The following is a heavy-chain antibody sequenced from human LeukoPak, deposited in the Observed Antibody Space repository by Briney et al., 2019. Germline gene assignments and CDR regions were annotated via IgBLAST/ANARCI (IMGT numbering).Heavy chain of an antibody. CDR2: ISGSGGST. Sequence: GGSLRLSCAASGFTFSSYAMSWVRQAPGKGLEWASAISGSGGSTYYADSVKGRFTISRDNSKNTLYLQMNSLRAEDTAVYYCAKDPGVLLWFGELSGFDYWGQGTLVTVSS. D-gene: IGHD3-10*01. V-gene: IGHV3-23*01. J-gene: IGHJ4*02. CDR3: AKDPGVLLWFGELSGFDY. CDR1: GFTFSSYA.